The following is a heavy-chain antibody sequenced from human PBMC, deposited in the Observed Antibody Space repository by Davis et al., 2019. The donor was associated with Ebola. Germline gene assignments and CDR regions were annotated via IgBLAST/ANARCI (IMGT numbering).Heavy chain of an antibody. D-gene: IGHD4-11*01. CDR1: GGSFSGYY. J-gene: IGHJ6*02. CDR3: AREGYTVPDYYYYGMDV. CDR2: INHSGST. Sequence: SETLSLTCAVYGGSFSGYYWSWIRQPPGKGLEWIGEINHSGSTNYNPSLKSRVTISVDTSKNQFSLKLSSVTAADTAVYYCAREGYTVPDYYYYGMDVWGQGTTVTVSS. V-gene: IGHV4-34*01.